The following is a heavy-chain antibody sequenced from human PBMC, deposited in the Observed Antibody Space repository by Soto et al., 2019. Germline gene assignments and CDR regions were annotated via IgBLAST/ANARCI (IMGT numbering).Heavy chain of an antibody. J-gene: IGHJ6*02. D-gene: IGHD4-4*01. Sequence: QVQLQESGPGLVKPSQTLSLTCTVSGGSISSGGYYWSWIRQHPGKGLEWIGYIYYSGSTYYNPSLKSRVTISVDTSKNQFSLKLSSVTAADTAVYYCARARRLGLQKRNYYYYGMDVWGQGTTVTVSS. V-gene: IGHV4-31*03. CDR2: IYYSGST. CDR1: GGSISSGGYY. CDR3: ARARRLGLQKRNYYYYGMDV.